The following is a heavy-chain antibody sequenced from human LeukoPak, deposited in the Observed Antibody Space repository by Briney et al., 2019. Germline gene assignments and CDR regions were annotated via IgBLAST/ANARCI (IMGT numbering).Heavy chain of an antibody. Sequence: SETLSLTCAVSGGSISSGGHSWSWVRQPPRKGPEWIGCIYDSGSTFYNPSLESRVTITVDTSKNQFSLNLSSVTAADTAVYYCASGSYSNRIGDDYWGQGTLVTVSS. V-gene: IGHV4-30-2*03. CDR2: IYDSGST. CDR3: ASGSYSNRIGDDY. J-gene: IGHJ4*02. D-gene: IGHD4-11*01. CDR1: GGSISSGGHS.